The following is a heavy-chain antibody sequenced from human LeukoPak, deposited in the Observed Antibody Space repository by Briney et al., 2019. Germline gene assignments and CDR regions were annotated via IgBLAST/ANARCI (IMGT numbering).Heavy chain of an antibody. CDR2: IYYSGST. V-gene: IGHV4-59*02. CDR1: GGSVTSYY. D-gene: IGHD3-10*01. J-gene: IGHJ1*01. Sequence: SETLSLTCTVSGGSVTSYYWSWIRQPPGRGLEWIGYIYYSGSTNYNPSLKSRVTISVDTSKNQFSLKLSSVTAADTAVYYCARNMVRGRYFQHWGQGTLVTVSS. CDR3: ARNMVRGRYFQH.